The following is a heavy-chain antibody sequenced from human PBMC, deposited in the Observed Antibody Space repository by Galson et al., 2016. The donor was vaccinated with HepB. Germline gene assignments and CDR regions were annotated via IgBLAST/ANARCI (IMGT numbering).Heavy chain of an antibody. CDR2: INTNTGNP. D-gene: IGHD3-3*01. CDR3: ARDTYHDFWGAMGGMDV. CDR1: GYSFTSNS. J-gene: IGHJ6*02. V-gene: IGHV7-4-1*02. Sequence: SVKVSCKASGYSFTSNSINWVRQAPGQGLEWMGWINTNTGNPTNVYDSTGRVVFSLDTSVSTAYLQISNLRAEDTAVYYCARDTYHDFWGAMGGMDVWGQGTTVVVSS.